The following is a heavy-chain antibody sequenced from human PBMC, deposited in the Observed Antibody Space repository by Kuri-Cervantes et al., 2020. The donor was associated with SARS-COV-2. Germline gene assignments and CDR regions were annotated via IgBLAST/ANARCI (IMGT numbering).Heavy chain of an antibody. CDR2: ISAYNGNT. J-gene: IGHJ4*02. D-gene: IGHD3-9*01. CDR3: AREKLRYFDWSKPPTPEYYFDY. V-gene: IGHV1-18*01. Sequence: ASVKVSCKASGYTSTSYGISWVRQAPGQGLEWMGWISAYNGNTNYAQKLQGRVTMTTDTSTSTAYMELRSLRSDDTAVYYCAREKLRYFDWSKPPTPEYYFDYWGQGTLVTDSS. CDR1: GYTSTSYG.